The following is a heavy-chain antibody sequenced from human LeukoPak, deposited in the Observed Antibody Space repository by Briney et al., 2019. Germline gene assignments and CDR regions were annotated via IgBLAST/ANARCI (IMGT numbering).Heavy chain of an antibody. J-gene: IGHJ4*02. CDR2: ISGSGGST. D-gene: IGHD3-3*01. CDR3: AKWSGNRPLYYFDY. CDR1: GFTFSSYA. Sequence: PGGSLRLSCAASGFTFSSYAMSWVRQAPGKGLEWVSAISGSGGSTYYADSVKGRFTISRDNSKNTLYLQMNSLRADDTAVYYCAKWSGNRPLYYFDYWGQGTLVTVSS. V-gene: IGHV3-23*01.